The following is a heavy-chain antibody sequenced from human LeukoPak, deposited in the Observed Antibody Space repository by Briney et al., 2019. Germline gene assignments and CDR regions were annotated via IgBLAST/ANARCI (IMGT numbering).Heavy chain of an antibody. Sequence: GGSLRLSCAASGLTFSRYGMNWVRQTPGKGLEWVSYINSGSTTIYYADSVKGRFTISRDNAKNSLYLQMNSLRDEDTAVYYCARDRHSTGWYYFDYWGQGTLVTVSS. CDR2: INSGSTTI. CDR3: ARDRHSTGWYYFDY. V-gene: IGHV3-48*02. CDR1: GLTFSRYG. D-gene: IGHD6-19*01. J-gene: IGHJ4*02.